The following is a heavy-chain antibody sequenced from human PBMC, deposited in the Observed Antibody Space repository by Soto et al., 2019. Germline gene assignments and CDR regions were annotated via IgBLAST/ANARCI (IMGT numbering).Heavy chain of an antibody. D-gene: IGHD3-22*01. Sequence: EVQLVESGGGLVQPGGSLRLSCAASGFTFSSYHMNWVRQAPGKGLEWVSYISSSSSTIYYADSVKGRFTISRDNAKNSLYLQMNSLRDEGTAVYYCARDEYDSSGKPNWGQGTLVTVSS. J-gene: IGHJ4*02. CDR2: ISSSSSTI. CDR1: GFTFSSYH. V-gene: IGHV3-48*02. CDR3: ARDEYDSSGKPN.